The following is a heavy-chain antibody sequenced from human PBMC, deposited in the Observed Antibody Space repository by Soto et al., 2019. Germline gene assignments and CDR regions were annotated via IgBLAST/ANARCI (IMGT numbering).Heavy chain of an antibody. D-gene: IGHD3-22*01. CDR2: IKQDGSEK. Sequence: VGSLRLSCAASGFTFSSYWMSWVRQAPGKGLEWVANIKQDGSEKYYVDSVKGRFTISRDNAKNSLYLQMNSLRAEDTAVYYCAREGYYYDSSGYTGAFDIWGQGTMVTVSS. CDR3: AREGYYYDSSGYTGAFDI. J-gene: IGHJ3*02. V-gene: IGHV3-7*01. CDR1: GFTFSSYW.